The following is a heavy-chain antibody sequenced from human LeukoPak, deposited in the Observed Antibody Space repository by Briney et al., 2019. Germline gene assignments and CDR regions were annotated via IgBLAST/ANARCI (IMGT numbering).Heavy chain of an antibody. Sequence: GGSLRLSCAASGFTFSDYYMSWIRQAPGKGLEWVSSISSSSSYIYYADSVKGRFTISRDNAKNSLYLQMNSLRAEDTAVYYCARDGRAAYYDFWSGYYRLDYWGQGTLVTVSS. J-gene: IGHJ4*02. CDR3: ARDGRAAYYDFWSGYYRLDY. CDR2: ISSSSSYI. V-gene: IGHV3-11*06. D-gene: IGHD3-3*01. CDR1: GFTFSDYY.